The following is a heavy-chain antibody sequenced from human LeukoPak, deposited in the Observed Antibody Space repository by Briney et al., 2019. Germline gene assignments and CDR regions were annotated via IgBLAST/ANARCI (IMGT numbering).Heavy chain of an antibody. CDR2: ISSSSSYT. V-gene: IGHV3-21*01. D-gene: IGHD3-16*01. J-gene: IGHJ3*02. CDR1: GFTFSSYG. Sequence: GGSLRLSCAASGFTFSSYGMNWVRQAPGEGLEWVSSISSSSSYTYYADSVKGRFTLSRDNAKNSLYLQMNSLRAEDTAVYYCARVGPRAFDIWGQGTMVTVSS. CDR3: ARVGPRAFDI.